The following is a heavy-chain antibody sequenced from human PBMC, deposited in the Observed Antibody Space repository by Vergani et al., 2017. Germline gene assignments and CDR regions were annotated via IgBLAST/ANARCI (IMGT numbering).Heavy chain of an antibody. V-gene: IGHV4-31*03. J-gene: IGHJ4*02. CDR3: ARGVGNEEYDQ. D-gene: IGHD1-1*01. Sequence: QVQLQESGPGLVKPSQTLSLTCTVSGDSISRGGYYWNWIRQHPGKSLEWIGYIYYSGSTNYNSSLKSRVSMSVDTSKNQFSLRLGSVTAADTAVYYCARGVGNEEYDQWGQGTLVTVSS. CDR2: IYYSGST. CDR1: GDSISRGGYY.